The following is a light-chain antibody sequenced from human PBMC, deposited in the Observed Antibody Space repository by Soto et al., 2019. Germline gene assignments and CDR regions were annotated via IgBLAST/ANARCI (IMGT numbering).Light chain of an antibody. V-gene: IGLV1-51*02. CDR1: SSNIGNNY. Sequence: PGQKVTISCSGSSSNIGNNYVSWYQQLPGTAPKLLIYENNKRPSGIPDRFSGSKSGTSATLGITGLQTGDEADYYCGTWDSSLSAHVFGTGTKVTVL. J-gene: IGLJ1*01. CDR2: ENN. CDR3: GTWDSSLSAHV.